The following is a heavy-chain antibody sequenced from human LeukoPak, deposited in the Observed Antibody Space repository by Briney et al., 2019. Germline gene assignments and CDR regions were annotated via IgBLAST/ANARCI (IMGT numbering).Heavy chain of an antibody. CDR1: GFTFSSYA. CDR2: IRYDGSNK. J-gene: IGHJ6*03. Sequence: GRSLRLSCAASGFTFSSYAMHWVRQAPGKGLEWVAFIRYDGSNKYYADSVKGRFTISRDNSKNTLYLQMNSLRAEDTAVYYCARSYSSTPQYYYYYYMDVWGKGTTVTVSS. CDR3: ARSYSSTPQYYYYYYMDV. V-gene: IGHV3-30*04. D-gene: IGHD6-13*01.